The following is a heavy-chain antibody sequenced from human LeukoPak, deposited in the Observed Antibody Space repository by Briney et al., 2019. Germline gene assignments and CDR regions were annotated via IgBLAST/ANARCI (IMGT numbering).Heavy chain of an antibody. CDR1: GGTFSSYA. CDR3: AGAPPCGSSGWDY. J-gene: IGHJ4*02. V-gene: IGHV1-69*05. Sequence: VASVKVSCKASGGTFSSYAISWVRQAPGQGLEWMGGIIPIFGTANYAQKFQGRVTITTDESTSTAYMELSSLRSEDTAVYYCAGAPPCGSSGWDYWGQGTLVTVSS. CDR2: IIPIFGTA. D-gene: IGHD6-19*01.